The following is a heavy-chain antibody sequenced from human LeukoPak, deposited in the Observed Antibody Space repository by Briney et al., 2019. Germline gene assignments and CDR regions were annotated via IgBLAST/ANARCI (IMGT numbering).Heavy chain of an antibody. J-gene: IGHJ4*02. CDR3: ARDLVVGGIAVAAGY. CDR1: GFTFSSYA. CDR2: ISSSSSYI. V-gene: IGHV3-21*01. Sequence: GGSLRLSCAASGFTFSSYAMSWVRQAPGKGLEWVSPISSSSSYIYYADSVKGRFTISRDNAKNSLYLQMNSLRAEDTAVYYCARDLVVGGIAVAAGYWGQGTLVTVSS. D-gene: IGHD6-19*01.